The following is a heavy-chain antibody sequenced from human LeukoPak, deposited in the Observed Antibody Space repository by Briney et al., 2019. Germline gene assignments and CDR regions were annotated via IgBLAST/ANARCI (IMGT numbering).Heavy chain of an antibody. CDR2: ISSSSSYI. D-gene: IGHD3-10*01. Sequence: SGGSLRLSCAASGFTFSSYSMNWVRQAPGKGLEWVSSISSSSSYIYYADSVKGRFTISRDNSKNTLYLQMNSLRAEDTAVYYCAKDPYGSGYNWFDPWGQGTLVTVSS. V-gene: IGHV3-21*01. CDR1: GFTFSSYS. J-gene: IGHJ5*02. CDR3: AKDPYGSGYNWFDP.